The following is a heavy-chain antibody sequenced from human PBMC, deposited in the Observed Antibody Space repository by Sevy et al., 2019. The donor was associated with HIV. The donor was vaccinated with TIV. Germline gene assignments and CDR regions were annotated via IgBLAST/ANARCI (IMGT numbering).Heavy chain of an antibody. V-gene: IGHV4-38-2*01. D-gene: IGHD3-10*01. CDR2: IYHSGST. J-gene: IGHJ3*02. CDR1: GYSISSGFY. Sequence: SETLSLTCAVSGYSISSGFYWGWIRQPPGKGLEWIGTIYHSGSTHYNPFLKSRVTISVDTSKNQFSLKLSSVTAADTAVYYCARALLLRFGELRHGAFDIWGQGTMVTVSS. CDR3: ARALLLRFGELRHGAFDI.